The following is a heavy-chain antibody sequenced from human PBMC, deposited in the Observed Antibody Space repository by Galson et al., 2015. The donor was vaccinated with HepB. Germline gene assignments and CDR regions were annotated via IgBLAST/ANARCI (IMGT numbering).Heavy chain of an antibody. V-gene: IGHV3-21*01. J-gene: IGHJ4*02. Sequence: SLRLSCAASGFTFSSHNMDWVRQAPGKGLEWVSSISSNAIYAYYADSVKGRFTISRDNAKNSLFLQMNSLRPEDTAVYYCARETSDYDFWSGYRPNPFDYWGQGALVIVSS. CDR3: ARETSDYDFWSGYRPNPFDY. CDR1: GFTFSSHN. CDR2: ISSNAIYA. D-gene: IGHD3-3*01.